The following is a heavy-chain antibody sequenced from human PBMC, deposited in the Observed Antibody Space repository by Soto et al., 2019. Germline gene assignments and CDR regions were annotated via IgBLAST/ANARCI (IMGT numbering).Heavy chain of an antibody. Sequence: GESLKISCKGSGYSFTSYWIGWVRQMPGKGLEWMGIIYPGDSDTRYSPSFQGQVTISADKSISTAYLQWSSLKASDTAMYYCATAAAAWYGPENWFDPWGQGTLVTVSS. CDR1: GYSFTSYW. J-gene: IGHJ5*02. CDR3: ATAAAAWYGPENWFDP. D-gene: IGHD6-13*01. V-gene: IGHV5-51*01. CDR2: IYPGDSDT.